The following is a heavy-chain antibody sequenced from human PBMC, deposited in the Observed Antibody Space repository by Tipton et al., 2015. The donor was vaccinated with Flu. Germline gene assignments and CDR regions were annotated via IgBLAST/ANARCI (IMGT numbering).Heavy chain of an antibody. CDR1: SGSIRNTNYF. J-gene: IGHJ4*02. CDR3: ARLSYYDVDLKNFCFDY. V-gene: IGHV4-39*01. D-gene: IGHD3-10*02. CDR2: IYPSGTT. Sequence: TLSLTCTVSSGSIRNTNYFCAWIRQPPGKRLELIGSIYPSGTTYYNPSLKSRVTISVDTSKSQFSLMLRSVTAADTAVYYCARLSYYDVDLKNFCFDYWGQGALVTVSS.